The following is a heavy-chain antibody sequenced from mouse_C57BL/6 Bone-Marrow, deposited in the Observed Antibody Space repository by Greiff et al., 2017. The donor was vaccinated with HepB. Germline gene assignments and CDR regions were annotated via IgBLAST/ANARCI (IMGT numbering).Heavy chain of an antibody. CDR2: ISYDGSN. CDR3: ARANGSSYDWFAY. J-gene: IGHJ3*01. CDR1: GYSITSGYY. D-gene: IGHD1-1*01. V-gene: IGHV3-6*01. Sequence: EVQLVESGPGLVKPSQSLSLTCSVTGYSITSGYYWNWIRQFPGNKLEWMGYISYDGSNNYNPSLKNRISITRDTSKNQFFLKLNSVTTEDTATYYCARANGSSYDWFAYWGQGTLVTVSA.